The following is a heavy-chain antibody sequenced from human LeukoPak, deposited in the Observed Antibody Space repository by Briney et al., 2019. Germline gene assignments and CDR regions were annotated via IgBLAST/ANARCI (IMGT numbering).Heavy chain of an antibody. CDR2: LVPIFGTA. J-gene: IGHJ4*02. CDR3: ASPLGYCSSTSCPMSDY. V-gene: IGHV1-69*15. Sequence: RLVPIFGTANYAQKFQGRVTITADESTSTAYMELSSLRSEDTAVYYCASPLGYCSSTSCPMSDYWGQGTLVTVSS. D-gene: IGHD2-2*01.